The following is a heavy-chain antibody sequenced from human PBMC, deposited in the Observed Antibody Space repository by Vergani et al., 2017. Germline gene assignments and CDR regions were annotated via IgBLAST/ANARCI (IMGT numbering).Heavy chain of an antibody. Sequence: QVQLQESGPGLVKPSETLSLTCAVSGYSISSGYYWGWIRQPPGKGLEWIGSIYHSGSTYYNPSLKSRVTISVDTSKNQFSLKLSSVTAADTAVYYCARDPGDGYNYGGYFDYWGQGTLVTVSS. CDR2: IYHSGST. CDR3: ARDPGDGYNYGGYFDY. V-gene: IGHV4-38-2*01. CDR1: GYSISSGYY. D-gene: IGHD5-24*01. J-gene: IGHJ4*02.